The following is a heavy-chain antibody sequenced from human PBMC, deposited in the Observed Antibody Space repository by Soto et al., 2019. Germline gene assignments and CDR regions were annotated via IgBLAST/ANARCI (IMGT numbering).Heavy chain of an antibody. CDR1: GFTFSSYA. D-gene: IGHD3-10*01. V-gene: IGHV3-30-3*01. CDR2: ISYDGSNK. Sequence: LRLSCAASGFTFSSYAMHWVRQAPGKGLEWVAVISYDGSNKYYADSVKGRFTISRDNSKNTLYLQMNSLRAEDTAVYYCARRYYGSGSYYIHDYWGQGTLVTVSS. CDR3: ARRYYGSGSYYIHDY. J-gene: IGHJ4*02.